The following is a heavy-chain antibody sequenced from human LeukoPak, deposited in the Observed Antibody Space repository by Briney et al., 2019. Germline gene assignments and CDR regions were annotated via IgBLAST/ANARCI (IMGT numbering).Heavy chain of an antibody. CDR1: GGSISSSSYY. CDR3: ARIVVVPAAHGEIDY. Sequence: SETLSLTCTVSGGSISSSSYYWGWIRQPPGKGLEWIGSIYDSGSTYYNPSLESRVTISVDTSKNQFSLKLSSVTAADTAVYYCARIVVVPAAHGEIDYWGQGTLVTVSS. D-gene: IGHD2-2*01. CDR2: IYDSGST. J-gene: IGHJ4*02. V-gene: IGHV4-39*07.